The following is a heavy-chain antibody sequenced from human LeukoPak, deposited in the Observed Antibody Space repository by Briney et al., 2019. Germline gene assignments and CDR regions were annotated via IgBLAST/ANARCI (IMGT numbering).Heavy chain of an antibody. CDR3: ATAYRYSYGKFDY. D-gene: IGHD5-18*01. CDR2: FEPEDGET. J-gene: IGHJ4*02. V-gene: IGHV1-24*01. CDR1: GYTLTELS. Sequence: ASVKVSCKVSGYTLTELSMPWVRQAPGKGLGWMGGFEPEDGETIYAQKFQGRVTMTEDTSTDTAYMELSSLRSEDTAVYYCATAYRYSYGKFDYWGQGTLVTVSS.